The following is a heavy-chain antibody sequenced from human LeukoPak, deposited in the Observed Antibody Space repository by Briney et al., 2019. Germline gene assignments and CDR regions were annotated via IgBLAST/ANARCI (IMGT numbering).Heavy chain of an antibody. J-gene: IGHJ5*02. CDR3: ARIWFGESYNWFDP. Sequence: GGSLRLSCAASGFTFNSFWMSWVRQAPGKGLEWVANIKQDGREIYYVDSVEGRFIISRDNAKNSLCLQMNSLRVEDTAVYYCARIWFGESYNWFDPWAQGTLVTVSS. CDR1: GFTFNSFW. CDR2: IKQDGREI. V-gene: IGHV3-7*01. D-gene: IGHD3-10*01.